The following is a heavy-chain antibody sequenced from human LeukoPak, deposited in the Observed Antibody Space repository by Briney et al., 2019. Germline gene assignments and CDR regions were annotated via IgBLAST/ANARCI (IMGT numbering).Heavy chain of an antibody. D-gene: IGHD3-16*01. Sequence: SETLSLTCTVSGGSISSSSYYWGWIRQPPGKGLEWIGSIYYSGSTYYNPSLKSRVTISVDTSKNQFSLKLSSVTAADTAVYYCARGGVLFDYWGQGTLVTVSS. J-gene: IGHJ4*02. CDR3: ARGGVLFDY. V-gene: IGHV4-39*01. CDR2: IYYSGST. CDR1: GGSISSSSYY.